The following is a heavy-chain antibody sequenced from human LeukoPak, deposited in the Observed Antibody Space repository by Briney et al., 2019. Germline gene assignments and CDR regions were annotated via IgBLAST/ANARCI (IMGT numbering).Heavy chain of an antibody. D-gene: IGHD3-10*01. CDR3: ARGGYYGSGNDFRFDP. V-gene: IGHV4-39*01. CDR1: GGSISSNSYY. Sequence: KPSETLSLTCTVSGGSISSNSYYWGWIRQSPGKGLEWIGSIYYSGSTYYNPSLKSRVTISVDTSKNQFSLKLSSVTAADTAMYYCARGGYYGSGNDFRFDPWGQGTLVTVSS. CDR2: IYYSGST. J-gene: IGHJ5*02.